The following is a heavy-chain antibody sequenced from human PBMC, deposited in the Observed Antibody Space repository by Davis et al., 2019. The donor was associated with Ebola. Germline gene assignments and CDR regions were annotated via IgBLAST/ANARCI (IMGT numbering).Heavy chain of an antibody. CDR3: ARDRMWYQLLGDYYYYYGMDV. Sequence: PGGSLRLSCAASGFTFSDYYMSWIRQAPGKGLEWVSYISSSGSTIYYADSVKGRFTISRDNAKNSLYLQMNSLRAEDTAVYYCARDRMWYQLLGDYYYYYGMDVWGQGTTVTVSS. J-gene: IGHJ6*02. D-gene: IGHD2-2*01. V-gene: IGHV3-11*01. CDR2: ISSSGSTI. CDR1: GFTFSDYY.